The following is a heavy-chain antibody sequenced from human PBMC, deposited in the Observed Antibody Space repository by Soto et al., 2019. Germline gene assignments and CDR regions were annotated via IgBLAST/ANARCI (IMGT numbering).Heavy chain of an antibody. V-gene: IGHV1-46*01. CDR1: GYTFTNHH. J-gene: IGHJ4*02. D-gene: IGHD3-10*01. CDR3: CRLDYGKGY. CDR2: INPRGGGT. Sequence: QVQLAQSGAEVKKPGASVKVSCKATGYTFTNHHMHWVRQVPGEGLEWMGMINPRGGGTNYPHKFQGSVTMTRAPSTSTAYIELSRLTYDDTALYYCCRLDYGKGYWGQGTLVTVSS.